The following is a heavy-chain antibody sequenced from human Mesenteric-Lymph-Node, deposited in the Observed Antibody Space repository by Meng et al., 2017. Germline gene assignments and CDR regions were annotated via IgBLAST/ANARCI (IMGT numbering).Heavy chain of an antibody. CDR3: TKDGGWLPVN. J-gene: IGHJ4*02. V-gene: IGHV3-23*01. CDR1: GFTFSNSA. D-gene: IGHD5-12*01. CDR2: ITKSGGTT. Sequence: GESLKISCAASGFTFSNSAMSWVRQAPGKGLQWVSGITKSGGTTYYADSVKGRFTISRDNSKNTLDLQMNSLRAEDTAIYFCTKDGGWLPVNWGQGTLVTVSS.